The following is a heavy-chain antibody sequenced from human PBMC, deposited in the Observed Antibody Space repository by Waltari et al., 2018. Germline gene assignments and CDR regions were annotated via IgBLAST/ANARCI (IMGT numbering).Heavy chain of an antibody. V-gene: IGHV3-7*01. Sequence: EVQLVESGGGLVQPGGSLRLSCAASEFTFAYYWVTWVRQAPGKGLEWVANIKEDGSEKYYVDSVKGRFTISSDNAKNSLYLQMSSLRVEDTAVYYCATQSWSNFEYWGQGTLVTVSS. D-gene: IGHD3-3*01. CDR3: ATQSWSNFEY. CDR2: IKEDGSEK. CDR1: EFTFAYYW. J-gene: IGHJ4*02.